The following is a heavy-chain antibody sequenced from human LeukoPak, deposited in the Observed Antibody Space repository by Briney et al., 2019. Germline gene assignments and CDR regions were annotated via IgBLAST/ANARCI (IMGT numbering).Heavy chain of an antibody. J-gene: IGHJ1*01. D-gene: IGHD1-26*01. Sequence: ASVKVSCKASGYTFTSYYMHWVLQAPGQGLEWMGIINPSGGSTSYAQKFQGRVTMTRDTSTSTVYMELSSLRSEDTAVYYCARAVGGYHFQHWGQGTLVTVSS. CDR3: ARAVGGYHFQH. CDR1: GYTFTSYY. V-gene: IGHV1-46*01. CDR2: INPSGGST.